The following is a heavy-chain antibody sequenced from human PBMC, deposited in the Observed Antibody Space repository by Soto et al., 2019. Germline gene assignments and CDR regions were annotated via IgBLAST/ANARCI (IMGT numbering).Heavy chain of an antibody. CDR1: GFTVSSNY. Sequence: GGSLRLSCAASGFTVSSNYMSWVRQAPGKGLEWVSVIYSGGSTYYADSVKGRFTISRHNSKNTLYLQMNSLRAEDTAVYYCARVSKPSDYYYYMDVWGKGTTVTVSS. J-gene: IGHJ6*03. CDR3: ARVSKPSDYYYYMDV. V-gene: IGHV3-53*04. D-gene: IGHD3-16*02. CDR2: IYSGGST.